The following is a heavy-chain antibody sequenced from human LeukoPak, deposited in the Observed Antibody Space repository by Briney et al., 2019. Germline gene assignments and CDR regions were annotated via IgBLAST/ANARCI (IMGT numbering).Heavy chain of an antibody. Sequence: GGSLRLSWAASGFTVSSNYMSWVRQAPVKGLEWVSVIYSGGSTYYADSVKGRFTISRDNSKNTLYLQMNSLRAEDTAVYYCARAIIDIVATIYFDYWGQGTLVTVSS. CDR2: IYSGGST. V-gene: IGHV3-53*01. CDR3: ARAIIDIVATIYFDY. J-gene: IGHJ4*02. D-gene: IGHD5-12*01. CDR1: GFTVSSNY.